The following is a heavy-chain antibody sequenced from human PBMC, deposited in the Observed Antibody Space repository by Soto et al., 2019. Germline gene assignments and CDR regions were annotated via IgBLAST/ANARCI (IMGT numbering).Heavy chain of an antibody. CDR1: GGNFSNYP. D-gene: IGHD6-19*01. J-gene: IGHJ6*01. V-gene: IGHV1-69*13. Sequence: GASVKFSCKASGGNFSNYPISWVRQAPGQGLEWMGGIIPVYRIIGYAQKFQGRVTITADESTRTAYMELRSLRAEDTAVYYCARGRIVVAGSSAENGRDVWGQGTAVTVSP. CDR2: IIPVYRII. CDR3: ARGRIVVAGSSAENGRDV.